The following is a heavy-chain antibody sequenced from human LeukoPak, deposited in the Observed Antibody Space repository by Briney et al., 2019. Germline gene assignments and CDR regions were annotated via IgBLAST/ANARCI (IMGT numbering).Heavy chain of an antibody. Sequence: SVKVSCKASGGTFSINAITWVRQAPGQGLEWMGGIIPMSETPKYTQRFQGRVTIATDESTNTAYMELSSLRSEDTAVYYCARDKNSGECVSNSCYGVWPLDIWGQGTMVTVSS. CDR3: ARDKNSGECVSNSCYGVWPLDI. CDR2: IIPMSETP. D-gene: IGHD2-2*01. J-gene: IGHJ3*02. CDR1: GGTFSINA. V-gene: IGHV1-69*05.